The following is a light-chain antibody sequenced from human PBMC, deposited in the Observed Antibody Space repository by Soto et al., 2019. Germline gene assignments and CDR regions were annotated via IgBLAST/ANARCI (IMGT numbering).Light chain of an antibody. CDR1: SNDIGTYDY. J-gene: IGLJ1*01. CDR2: DVY. Sequence: QSALTQPISVSGSPGQSITISCTGNSNDIGTYDYVCWYQQHPGKAPRLLIHDVYNRPSGVPDRFSGSKSDNTASLTISGLQAEDEADYYCCSYAGSNTFYVFGTGTKVTVL. CDR3: CSYAGSNTFYV. V-gene: IGLV2-11*01.